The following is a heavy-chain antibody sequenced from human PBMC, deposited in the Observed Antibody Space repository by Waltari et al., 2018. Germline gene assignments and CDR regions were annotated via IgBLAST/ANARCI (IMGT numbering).Heavy chain of an antibody. D-gene: IGHD6-6*01. J-gene: IGHJ5*02. CDR3: ARGLDSSSSGWFDP. Sequence: QVQLQESGPGLVKPSETLSLTCAVSGYSISSGSYWGWIRRPPGKWLEGIGSLYHSGSTYYNPSLKSRVTISVDTSKNQFSLKLSSVTAADTAVYYCARGLDSSSSGWFDPWGQGTLVTVSS. CDR2: LYHSGST. V-gene: IGHV4-38-2*01. CDR1: GYSISSGSY.